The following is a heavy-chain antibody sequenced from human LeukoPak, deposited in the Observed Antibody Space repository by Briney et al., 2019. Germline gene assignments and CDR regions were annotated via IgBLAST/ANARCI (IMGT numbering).Heavy chain of an antibody. J-gene: IGHJ3*02. CDR3: ARAVSSSSNAFDI. CDR2: IYYSGST. V-gene: IGHV4-30-4*01. D-gene: IGHD6-13*01. Sequence: SETLSLTCTVSGGSISSGDYYWSWIRQPPGKGLEWIGYIYYSGSTYYNPSLKSRVTISVDTSKNQFSLKLSSVTAADTAVYYCARAVSSSSNAFDIWGQGTMVTVSS. CDR1: GGSISSGDYY.